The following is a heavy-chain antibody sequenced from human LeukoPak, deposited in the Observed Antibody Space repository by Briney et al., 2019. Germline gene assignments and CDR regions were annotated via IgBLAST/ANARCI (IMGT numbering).Heavy chain of an antibody. Sequence: GASVKVSCKASGYTFNTNGLNWVRQAPGQGLEWMGWINANTGSTNYAQIFQGRVTTTTDTSTSTAYMELTSLTSDDTAIYYCARDAFQGSSWSNWFDSWGQGTLVIVSS. CDR1: GYTFNTNG. D-gene: IGHD6-13*01. V-gene: IGHV1-18*01. J-gene: IGHJ5*01. CDR2: INANTGST. CDR3: ARDAFQGSSWSNWFDS.